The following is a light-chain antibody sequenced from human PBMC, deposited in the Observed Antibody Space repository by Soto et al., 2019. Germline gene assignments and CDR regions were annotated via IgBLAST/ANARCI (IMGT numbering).Light chain of an antibody. CDR3: CSYDGRETYV. CDR2: EVY. V-gene: IGLV2-23*02. Sequence: QSALTQPASVSGSPGQSITISCTGTSSIVGDYNLVSWYQQHPGKAPKLLIHEVYKRPSGVSDRFSGSKFGVTASLTISGLQAEDEADYYCCSYDGRETYVFGTGTEVTVL. J-gene: IGLJ1*01. CDR1: SSIVGDYNL.